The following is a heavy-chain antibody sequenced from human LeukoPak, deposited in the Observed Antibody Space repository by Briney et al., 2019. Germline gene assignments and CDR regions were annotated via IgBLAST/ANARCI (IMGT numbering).Heavy chain of an antibody. CDR3: ARASGYDFGTAFDY. CDR1: GYPFTGYY. J-gene: IGHJ4*02. CDR2: INPDSGGT. V-gene: IGHV1-2*02. Sequence: ASVNVSYESSGYPFTGYYLHGVRHPPGQGLEGMGWINPDSGGTHYAQKLEGSVTITRDTYISTAYMELNRLRSDDTAVYYCARASGYDFGTAFDYWGQGTLVTVSS. D-gene: IGHD5-12*01.